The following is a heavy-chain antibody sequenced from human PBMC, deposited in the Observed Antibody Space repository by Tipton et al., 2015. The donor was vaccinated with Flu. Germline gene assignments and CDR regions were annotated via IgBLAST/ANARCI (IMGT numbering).Heavy chain of an antibody. CDR1: GYSISSRYY. CDR3: ARRTYYYGSGTSDV. CDR2: VYHGGTT. J-gene: IGHJ6*02. V-gene: IGHV4-38-2*02. Sequence: TLSLTCTVSGYSISSRYYWGWIRQPPGKGLEWIGCVYHGGTTYYNPSLKSRVAISLDTFKNQFSLKLSSVTAADTAVYYCARRTYYYGSGTSDVWGQGTTVTVSS. D-gene: IGHD3-10*01.